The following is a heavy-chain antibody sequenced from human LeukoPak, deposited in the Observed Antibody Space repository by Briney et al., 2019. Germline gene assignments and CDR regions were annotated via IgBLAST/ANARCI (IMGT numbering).Heavy chain of an antibody. CDR3: ARDRGTYYYDSSGYYGAFDI. CDR1: GGSISSYY. D-gene: IGHD3-22*01. J-gene: IGHJ3*02. CDR2: IYTSGST. Sequence: SETLSLTCTVSGGSISSYYWSWIRQPAGKGLEWIGRIYTSGSTNYNPSLKSRVTMSVDTSKNQFSLKLSSVTAADTAVYYRARDRGTYYYDSSGYYGAFDIWGQGTMVTVSS. V-gene: IGHV4-4*07.